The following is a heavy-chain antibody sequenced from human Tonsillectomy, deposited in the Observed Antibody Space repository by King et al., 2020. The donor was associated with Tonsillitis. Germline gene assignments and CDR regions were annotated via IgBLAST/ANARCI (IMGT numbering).Heavy chain of an antibody. Sequence: VQSGGSLRLSCAASGFTFSSYAMSWVRQAPGKGLEWVSLIYSGGSGTYYADSVKGRFTISRDNSKNTLYLEMNSLRAEDTAVYYCAKDRRFGELSWSYWGQGTLVTVSS. CDR1: GFTFSSYA. CDR2: IYSGGSGT. CDR3: AKDRRFGELSWSY. D-gene: IGHD3-10*01. J-gene: IGHJ4*02. V-gene: IGHV3-23*03.